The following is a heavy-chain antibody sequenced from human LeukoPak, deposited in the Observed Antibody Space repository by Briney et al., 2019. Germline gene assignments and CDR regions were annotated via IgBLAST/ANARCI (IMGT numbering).Heavy chain of an antibody. CDR2: ISSSSSYI. D-gene: IGHD1-7*01. CDR1: GFTFSSYS. Sequence: GGSLRLSWAASGFTFSSYSMSWVRQAPGKGLEWVSSISSSSSYIYYADSVKGRFTISRDNSKNTLYLQMDSLRAEDTAMYYCARQGGLGNYATGSWFDPWGQGTLVTVSS. J-gene: IGHJ5*02. CDR3: ARQGGLGNYATGSWFDP. V-gene: IGHV3-21*01.